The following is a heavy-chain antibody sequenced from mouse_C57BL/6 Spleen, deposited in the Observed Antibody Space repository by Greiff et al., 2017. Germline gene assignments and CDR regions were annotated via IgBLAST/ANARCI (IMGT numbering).Heavy chain of an antibody. J-gene: IGHJ3*01. CDR3: ARECCGSSPAWFAY. Sequence: VQLQESGAELARPGASVKMSCKASGYTFTSYTMHWVKQRPGQGLEWIGYINPSSGYTKYNQKFKDKATLTADKSSSTAYMQLSSLKSEDSAVYSCARECCGSSPAWFAYWGQGTLVTVSA. D-gene: IGHD1-1*01. CDR1: GYTFTSYT. CDR2: INPSSGYT. V-gene: IGHV1-4*01.